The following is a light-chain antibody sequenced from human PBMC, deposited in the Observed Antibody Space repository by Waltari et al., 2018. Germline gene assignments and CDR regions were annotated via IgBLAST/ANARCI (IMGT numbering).Light chain of an antibody. CDR3: YSTDSSGNHRV. Sequence: SYELTQPPSVSVSPGQTARLTFSGVAFPKKYLYWYQQKSGQAPVLVIYEDRKRPSGIPQRFSGSSSGTTATLTISGAQVEDEADYHCYSTDSSGNHRVFGGGTKLIVL. V-gene: IGLV3-10*01. J-gene: IGLJ2*01. CDR1: AFPKKY. CDR2: EDR.